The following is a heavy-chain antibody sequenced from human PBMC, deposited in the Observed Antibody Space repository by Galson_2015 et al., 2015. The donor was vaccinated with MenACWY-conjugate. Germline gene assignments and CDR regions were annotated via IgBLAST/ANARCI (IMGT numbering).Heavy chain of an antibody. J-gene: IGHJ2*01. V-gene: IGHV3-53*01. Sequence: SLRLSCAASGFTVSSNYMSWVRQAPGKGLEWVSIIYSGGYTYYAGSVKGRFTISRDNSKNTLYLQMNNLRAEDTAVYYCARQIQQLATPYWYFDLWGRGSLVTVSS. CDR2: IYSGGYT. CDR1: GFTVSSNY. CDR3: ARQIQQLATPYWYFDL. D-gene: IGHD6-13*01.